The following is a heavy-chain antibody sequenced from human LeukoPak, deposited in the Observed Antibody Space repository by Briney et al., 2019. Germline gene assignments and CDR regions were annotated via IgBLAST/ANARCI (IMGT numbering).Heavy chain of an antibody. CDR3: AANLRYFDWPDYYGMDV. Sequence: GGSLRLSCAASGFTFSSYGMHWVRQAPGKGLEWVAVIWYDGSNKYYADSVKGRFTISRDNSKNTLYLQMNSLRAEDTAVYYCAANLRYFDWPDYYGMDVWGQGTTATVSS. CDR2: IWYDGSNK. D-gene: IGHD3-9*01. V-gene: IGHV3-33*01. J-gene: IGHJ6*02. CDR1: GFTFSSYG.